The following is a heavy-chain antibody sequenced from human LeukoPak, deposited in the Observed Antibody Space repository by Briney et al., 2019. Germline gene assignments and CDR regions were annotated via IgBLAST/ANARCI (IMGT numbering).Heavy chain of an antibody. D-gene: IGHD1-26*01. J-gene: IGHJ6*02. CDR3: ARDGGSYLYYYYYYGMDV. V-gene: IGHV1-18*01. Sequence: ASVKVSCKASGYTFTSYGISWVRQAPGQGLEWMGWISAYNGNTNYAQKLQGRVTMTTDTSTSTAYMELRSLRSDDTAVYYCARDGGSYLYYYYYYGMDVWGQGTRSPSP. CDR2: ISAYNGNT. CDR1: GYTFTSYG.